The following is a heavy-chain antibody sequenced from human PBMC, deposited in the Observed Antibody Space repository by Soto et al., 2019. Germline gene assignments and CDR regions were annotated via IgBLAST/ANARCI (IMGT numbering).Heavy chain of an antibody. D-gene: IGHD3-22*01. Sequence: GGSLRLSCAASGFTFSSYAMHWVRQAPGKGLEWVAVISYDGSNKYYADSVKGRFTISRDNSKNTLYLQMNSLRAEDTAVYYCARDRGWLGMYYYDSNGEEDDYWGQGTLVTVSS. CDR3: ARDRGWLGMYYYDSNGEEDDY. CDR2: ISYDGSNK. J-gene: IGHJ4*02. CDR1: GFTFSSYA. V-gene: IGHV3-30-3*01.